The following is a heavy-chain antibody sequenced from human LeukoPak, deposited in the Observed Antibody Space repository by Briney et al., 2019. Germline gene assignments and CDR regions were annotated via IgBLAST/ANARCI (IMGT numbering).Heavy chain of an antibody. CDR1: DDSITMYY. CDR2: VDHTGST. CDR3: ARDWAADTLRYFDL. V-gene: IGHV4-59*01. D-gene: IGHD6-13*01. J-gene: IGHJ2*01. Sequence: SETLSLTCSVSDDSITMYYWTWIRQPPGKGLEWIGYVDHTGSTNFNPSLNGRVSISRDTTKNLFSLRLRSVTAADTAVYYCARDWAADTLRYFDLWGRGTLVTVSS.